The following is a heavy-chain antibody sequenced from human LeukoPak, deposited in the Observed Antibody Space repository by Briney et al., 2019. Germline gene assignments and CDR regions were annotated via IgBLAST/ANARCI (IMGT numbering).Heavy chain of an antibody. D-gene: IGHD3-10*01. CDR2: ISSNGGST. CDR1: GFTFSSYA. Sequence: GGSLRPSCAASGFTFSSYAMHWVRQAPGKGLEYVSAISSNGGSTYYANSVKSRFTISRDNSKNTLYLQMGSLRAEDMAVYYCAREGRFRAYYYYYMAVWGKGTTVTVSS. CDR3: AREGRFRAYYYYYMAV. J-gene: IGHJ6*03. V-gene: IGHV3-64*01.